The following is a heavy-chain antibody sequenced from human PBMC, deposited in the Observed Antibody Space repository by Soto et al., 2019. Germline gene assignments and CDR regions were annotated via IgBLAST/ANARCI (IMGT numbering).Heavy chain of an antibody. CDR2: IYWNDDK. CDR1: GFSLSTSGVG. Sequence: QITLKESGPTLVNPTQTLTLTCTFSGFSLSTSGVGVGWIRQPPGKALEWLALIYWNDDKRYSPSLKSRLTITKDTSKNPVVLTMTNMDPVDTATYYCAHSREDIVVVVAATRYSYAPSGPLFDYWGQGTLVTVSS. V-gene: IGHV2-5*01. D-gene: IGHD2-15*01. J-gene: IGHJ4*02. CDR3: AHSREDIVVVVAATRYSYAPSGPLFDY.